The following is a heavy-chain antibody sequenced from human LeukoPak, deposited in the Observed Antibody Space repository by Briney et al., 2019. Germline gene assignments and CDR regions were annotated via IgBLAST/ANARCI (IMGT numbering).Heavy chain of an antibody. D-gene: IGHD3-3*01. V-gene: IGHV1-69*06. Sequence: RGPSVKVSCKVSGGSFSNNAISWVRQAPGQGLEWMGRILPIFGTAQYAERFQGRLTLSADKSTTTAYIELTSLRIEDTALYFCTRGKGFVGHFDFWGQGTLVTVSS. J-gene: IGHJ4*02. CDR1: GGSFSNNA. CDR2: ILPIFGTA. CDR3: TRGKGFVGHFDF.